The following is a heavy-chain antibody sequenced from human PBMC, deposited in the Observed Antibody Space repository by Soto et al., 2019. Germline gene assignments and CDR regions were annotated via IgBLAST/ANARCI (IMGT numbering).Heavy chain of an antibody. V-gene: IGHV1-46*01. Sequence: GASGKVSCKASGYTFTSYYMHWVRHAPGQGLEWMGIINPSGGSTSYAQKFQGRVTMTRDTSTSTVYMELSSLRSEDTAVYYCARGMGSRGYYYYGMDVWGQGTTVTVSS. CDR3: ARGMGSRGYYYYGMDV. CDR2: INPSGGST. CDR1: GYTFTSYY. J-gene: IGHJ6*02.